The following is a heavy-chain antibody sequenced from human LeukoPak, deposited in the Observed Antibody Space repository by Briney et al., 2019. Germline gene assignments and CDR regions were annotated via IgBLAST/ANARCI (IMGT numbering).Heavy chain of an antibody. CDR3: ARRANYYDSSGYYYYYYYMDV. V-gene: IGHV4-59*01. D-gene: IGHD3-22*01. J-gene: IGHJ6*03. CDR1: GGSISSYY. Sequence: SETLSLTCTVSGGSISSYYWSWIRQPPGKGLEWIGYIYYSGSTNYNPSLKSRVTISVDTSKNQFSLRLSSVTAADTAMYYCARRANYYDSSGYYYYYYYMDVWGKGTTVTISS. CDR2: IYYSGST.